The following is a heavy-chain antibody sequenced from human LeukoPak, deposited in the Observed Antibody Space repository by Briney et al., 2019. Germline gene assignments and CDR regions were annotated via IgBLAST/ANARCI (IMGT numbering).Heavy chain of an antibody. CDR1: GFTFSSYW. CDR3: ARDPRDPLYAFDY. CDR2: ISSSSSYI. V-gene: IGHV3-21*01. D-gene: IGHD2-2*02. Sequence: GGSLRLSCAASGFTFSSYWMNWVRQAPGKGLEWVSSISSSSSYIYYADSVKGRFTISRDNAKNSLYLQMNSLRAEDTAVYYCARDPRDPLYAFDYWGQGTLVTVSS. J-gene: IGHJ4*02.